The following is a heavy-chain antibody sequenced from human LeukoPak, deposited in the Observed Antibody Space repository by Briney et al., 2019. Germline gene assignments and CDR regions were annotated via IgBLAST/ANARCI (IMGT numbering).Heavy chain of an antibody. Sequence: GGSLRLSCAASGFTVISYYMTWVRQAPGKGLEWVSVIYSDGNTFYADSVKGRFTISRDNSKNTLYLQMNSLRPEDTAVYYCARGDCSSSSCFVFDYWGQGTLVTVSS. J-gene: IGHJ4*02. D-gene: IGHD2-2*01. CDR2: IYSDGNT. V-gene: IGHV3-53*01. CDR3: ARGDCSSSSCFVFDY. CDR1: GFTVISYY.